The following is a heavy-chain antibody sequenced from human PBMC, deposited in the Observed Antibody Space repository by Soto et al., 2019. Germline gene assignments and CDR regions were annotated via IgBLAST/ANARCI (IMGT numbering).Heavy chain of an antibody. CDR3: TTGAVRIVVVINDY. D-gene: IGHD3-22*01. CDR1: GFTFSNAW. Sequence: GGSLRLSCAASGFTFSNAWMSWVRQAPGKGLEWVGRIKSKTDGGTTDYAAPVKGRFTISRDDSKNTLYLQMNSLKTEDTAVYYCTTGAVRIVVVINDYWGQGTLVTVSS. CDR2: IKSKTDGGTT. V-gene: IGHV3-15*01. J-gene: IGHJ4*02.